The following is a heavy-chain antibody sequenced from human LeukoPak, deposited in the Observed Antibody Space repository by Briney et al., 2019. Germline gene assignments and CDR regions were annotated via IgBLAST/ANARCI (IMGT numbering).Heavy chain of an antibody. CDR1: GFTFDDYT. Sequence: PGGSLRLSCAASGFTFDDYTMHWVRQAPGKGLEWVSRINSDGSSTSYADSVKGRFTISRENSKNTLYLQMNSLRPEDTAVYYCAKDRRHSAASGYYSHDGFDIWGQGTMVSVSS. CDR3: AKDRRHSAASGYYSHDGFDI. CDR2: INSDGSST. V-gene: IGHV3-74*01. J-gene: IGHJ3*02. D-gene: IGHD3-22*01.